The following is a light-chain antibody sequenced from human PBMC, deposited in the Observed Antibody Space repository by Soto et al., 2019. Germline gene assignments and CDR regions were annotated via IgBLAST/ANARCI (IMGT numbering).Light chain of an antibody. J-gene: IGLJ2*01. CDR1: SSNIGAGYD. CDR3: QSYDSSLSGVV. CDR2: GNS. Sequence: QSVLPQPPSVSGAPGQRVTISCTGSSSNIGAGYDVHWYQQLPGTAPKLLIYGNSNRPSGVPYRFSGSKSGTSASLAITGLQAEDADDYYCQSYDSSLSGVVFGGGTKLTVL. V-gene: IGLV1-40*01.